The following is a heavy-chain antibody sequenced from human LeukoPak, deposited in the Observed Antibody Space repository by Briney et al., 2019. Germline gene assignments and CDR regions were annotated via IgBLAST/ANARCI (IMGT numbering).Heavy chain of an antibody. CDR1: GFTFSSYG. CDR2: ISYDGSNK. D-gene: IGHD3-3*01. CDR3: AKDWGFLEWSPRYYFDY. J-gene: IGHJ4*02. V-gene: IGHV3-30*18. Sequence: EGSLRLSCAASGFTFSSYGMHWVRQAPGKGLEWVAVISYDGSNKYYADSVKGRFTISRDNSKNTLYLQMNSLRAEDTAVYYCAKDWGFLEWSPRYYFDYWGQGTLVTVSS.